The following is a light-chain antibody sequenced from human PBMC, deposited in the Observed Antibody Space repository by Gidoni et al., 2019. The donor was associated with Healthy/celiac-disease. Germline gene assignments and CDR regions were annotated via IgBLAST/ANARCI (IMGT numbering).Light chain of an antibody. V-gene: IGKV1-9*01. J-gene: IGKJ3*01. Sequence: SQLTQSPSSLSASVGDRVTITCRARQGISSYLAWYQQKPGKAPKLLIYAASTLQSGVPSRFSGSLSGTDFTLTISSLQPEDFATYYCQQLNSYPFFGPGTKVDIK. CDR2: AAS. CDR3: QQLNSYPF. CDR1: QGISSY.